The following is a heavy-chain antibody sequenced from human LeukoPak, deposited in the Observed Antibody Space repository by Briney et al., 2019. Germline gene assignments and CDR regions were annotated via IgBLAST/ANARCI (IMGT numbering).Heavy chain of an antibody. Sequence: SETLSLTCTVSGGSISTSGFYWIWIRQHPGKGLEWIGYIYYSGSTYYNPSLKGRVTMSVDTSKNQFSLNLDSVTAADSAVYYCARDIYYDYSGHRYGLDVWGQGTTVTVSS. CDR3: ARDIYYDYSGHRYGLDV. V-gene: IGHV4-31*03. D-gene: IGHD3-22*01. CDR1: GGSISTSGFY. CDR2: IYYSGST. J-gene: IGHJ6*02.